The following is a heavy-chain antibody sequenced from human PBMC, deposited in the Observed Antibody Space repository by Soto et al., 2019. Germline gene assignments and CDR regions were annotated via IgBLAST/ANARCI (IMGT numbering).Heavy chain of an antibody. CDR1: GGTFSSYA. CDR3: ARVFGGVYDYIWGSYRYDYYYMDV. J-gene: IGHJ6*03. Sequence: ASVKVSCKASGGTFSSYAISWVRQAPGQGLEWMVGSYSGNGNTGYAQKFQGRVTMTRNTSTSTAYMELSSQRSEDTAVYYCARVFGGVYDYIWGSYRYDYYYMDVWGKGTTVTVSS. V-gene: IGHV1-8*02. CDR2: SYSGNGNT. D-gene: IGHD3-16*02.